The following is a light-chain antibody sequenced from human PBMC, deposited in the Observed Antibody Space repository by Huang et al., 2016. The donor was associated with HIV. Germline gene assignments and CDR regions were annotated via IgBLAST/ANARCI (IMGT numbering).Light chain of an antibody. CDR3: QQYDAPPTT. CDR2: GAS. J-gene: IGKJ3*01. CDR1: ESVGSN. Sequence: EIIMTQSPVTLSVSPGETASLSCRASESVGSNSAWYQQKPGQAPRLLIFGASKRAIGIPARFGGSGSGTEFTLTITSLQSEDFAVYYCQQYDAPPTTFGPGTKVDLK. V-gene: IGKV3-15*01.